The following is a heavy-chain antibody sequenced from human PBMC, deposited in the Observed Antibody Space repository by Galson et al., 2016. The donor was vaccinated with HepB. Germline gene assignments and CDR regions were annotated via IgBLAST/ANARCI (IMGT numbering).Heavy chain of an antibody. D-gene: IGHD4-23*01. V-gene: IGHV3-33*01. Sequence: SLRLSCAASGFTFKNYAIHWVRQAPGKGLEWVAVIWYDGSNRFHADSVKGRFAMSRDTSKNTVYLHMNSLRADDTAVYYCAPGNSVVRGYWGQGTLVTVAS. J-gene: IGHJ4*02. CDR2: IWYDGSNR. CDR3: APGNSVVRGY. CDR1: GFTFKNYA.